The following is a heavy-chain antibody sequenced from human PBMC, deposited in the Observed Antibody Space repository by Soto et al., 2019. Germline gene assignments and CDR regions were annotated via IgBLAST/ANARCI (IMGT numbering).Heavy chain of an antibody. V-gene: IGHV4-31*02. D-gene: IGHD3-3*01. CDR2: IYYSGST. J-gene: IGHJ4*02. CDR1: GGSISSGGYY. CDR3: ARVSRLRFLDYFDY. Sequence: LCGGSISSGGYYWSWIRQHPGKGLEWIGYIYYSGSTYYNPSLKSRVTISVDTSKNQFSLKLSSVTAADTAVYYCARVSRLRFLDYFDYWGQGTLVTVSS.